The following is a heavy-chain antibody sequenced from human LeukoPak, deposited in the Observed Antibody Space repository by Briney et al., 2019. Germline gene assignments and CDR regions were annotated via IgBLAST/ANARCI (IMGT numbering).Heavy chain of an antibody. V-gene: IGHV1-69*01. CDR2: IIPIFGTA. J-gene: IGHJ5*02. CDR1: GGTFSSYA. D-gene: IGHD6-19*01. CDR3: ARIGGWYVSGQYWFDP. Sequence: ASVKVSCKASGGTFSSYAISWVRQAPGQGLEWMGGIIPIFGTANYAQKFQGRVTITADESTSTAYMERSSLRSEDTAVYYCARIGGWYVSGQYWFDPWGQGTLVTVSS.